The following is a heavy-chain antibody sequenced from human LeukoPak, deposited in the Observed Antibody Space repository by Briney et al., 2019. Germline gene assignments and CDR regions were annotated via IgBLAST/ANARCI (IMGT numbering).Heavy chain of an antibody. Sequence: ASVKVSCKASGYTFTGYYMHWVRQAPGQGLEWMGWINPNSGGTNYAQKFQGRVTMTRDTSISTAYMELSRLRSDDTAVYYCARARTYVWGSYPPDYWGQGTLVTVSS. D-gene: IGHD3-16*02. CDR3: ARARTYVWGSYPPDY. V-gene: IGHV1-2*02. CDR2: INPNSGGT. CDR1: GYTFTGYY. J-gene: IGHJ4*02.